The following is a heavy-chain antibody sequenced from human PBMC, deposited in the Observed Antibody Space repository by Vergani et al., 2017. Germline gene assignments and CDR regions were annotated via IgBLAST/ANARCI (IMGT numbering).Heavy chain of an antibody. CDR3: TGDTHSWQRADY. CDR2: IHYTGST. J-gene: IGHJ4*02. Sequence: QVQLQESGPGLVKPSETLSLTCTVSGDSISAYYWSWIRQPPDKGLEWIGYIHYTGSTNYNPSLKSRVTISLDTSKNQFSLRLSSVTAADTAVYYCTGDTHSWQRADYWGQGTLVTVSS. V-gene: IGHV4-59*01. D-gene: IGHD6-13*01. CDR1: GDSISAYY.